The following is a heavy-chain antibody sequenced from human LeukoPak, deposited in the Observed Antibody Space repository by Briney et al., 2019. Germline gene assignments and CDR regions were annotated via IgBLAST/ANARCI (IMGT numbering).Heavy chain of an antibody. J-gene: IGHJ5*02. V-gene: IGHV1-8*02. CDR2: MNPNSGNT. D-gene: IGHD1-26*01. CDR1: GYTFTSYY. Sequence: ASVKVSCKASGYTFTSYYMHWVRQAPGQGLEWMGWMNPNSGNTGYAQKFQGRVTMTRNTSISTAYMELSSLRSEDTALYYCARDIAGATKGGWFDTWGQGTPVTVSS. CDR3: ARDIAGATKGGWFDT.